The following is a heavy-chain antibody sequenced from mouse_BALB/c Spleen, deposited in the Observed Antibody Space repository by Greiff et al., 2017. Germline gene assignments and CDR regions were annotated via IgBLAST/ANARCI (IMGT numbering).Heavy chain of an antibody. D-gene: IGHD4-1*01. J-gene: IGHJ3*01. V-gene: IGHV1S56*01. CDR3: ARDNWDWFAY. CDR2: IYPGNVNT. Sequence: QVQLQQPGPELVKPGASVRISCKASGYTFTSYYIHWVKQRPGQGLEWIGWIYPGNVNTKYNEKFKGKATLTADKSSSTAYMQLSSLTSEDSAVYFCARDNWDWFAYWGQGTLVTVSA. CDR1: GYTFTSYY.